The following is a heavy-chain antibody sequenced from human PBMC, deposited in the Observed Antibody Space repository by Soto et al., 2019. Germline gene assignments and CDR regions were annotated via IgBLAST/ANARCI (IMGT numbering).Heavy chain of an antibody. CDR2: VSSDGSHA. Sequence: LRLSCAASGFSFSSSGMHWVRQAPGKGLEWVAVVSSDGSHAYYPDYVKGRFTISRDNSQSTVYLQMNSLRPEDTATYFCARDSAYSTASTHFDNWGQGTLVTVSS. V-gene: IGHV3-30*03. J-gene: IGHJ4*02. D-gene: IGHD2-2*01. CDR1: GFSFSSSG. CDR3: ARDSAYSTASTHFDN.